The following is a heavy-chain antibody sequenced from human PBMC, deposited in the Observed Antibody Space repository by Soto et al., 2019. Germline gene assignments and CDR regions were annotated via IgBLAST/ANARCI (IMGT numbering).Heavy chain of an antibody. CDR1: GFTFDDYT. Sequence: PGGSLRLSCAASGFTFDDYTMHWVRQAPGKGLEWVSLISWDGGSTYYADSVKGRFTISRDNSKNSLYLQMNSLRTEDTALYYCAKATRLDYYDSSGYYYDAGFDYWGQGTLVTVSS. V-gene: IGHV3-43*01. CDR2: ISWDGGST. J-gene: IGHJ4*02. D-gene: IGHD3-22*01. CDR3: AKATRLDYYDSSGYYYDAGFDY.